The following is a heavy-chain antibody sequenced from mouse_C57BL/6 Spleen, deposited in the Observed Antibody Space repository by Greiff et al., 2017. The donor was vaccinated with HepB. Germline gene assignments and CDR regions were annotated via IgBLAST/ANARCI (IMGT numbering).Heavy chain of an antibody. CDR2: ILPGSGST. CDR3: ARKRNRPYYRDWYFDV. D-gene: IGHD2-14*01. V-gene: IGHV1-9*01. Sequence: QVQLQQSGAELMKPGASVKLSCKATGYTFTGYWIEWVKQRPGHGLEWIGEILPGSGSTNYNEKFKGKATFTADTSSNTAYMQLSSLTTEDSAIYYCARKRNRPYYRDWYFDVWGTGTTVTVSS. CDR1: GYTFTGYW. J-gene: IGHJ1*03.